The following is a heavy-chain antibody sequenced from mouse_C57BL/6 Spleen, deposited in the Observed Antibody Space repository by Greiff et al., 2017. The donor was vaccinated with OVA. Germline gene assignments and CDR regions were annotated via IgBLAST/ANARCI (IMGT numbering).Heavy chain of an antibody. CDR1: GYTFTSYW. CDR3: ARWLDAMDY. D-gene: IGHD2-2*01. V-gene: IGHV1-52*01. Sequence: VQLQQPGAELVRPGSSVKLSCKASGYTFTSYWMHWVKQRPIQGLEWIGNIDPSDSETHSNQKFKDKATLTVDKSSSTAYMQLSSLTSEDSAFYYCARWLDAMDYWGQGTSVTVSS. CDR2: IDPSDSET. J-gene: IGHJ4*01.